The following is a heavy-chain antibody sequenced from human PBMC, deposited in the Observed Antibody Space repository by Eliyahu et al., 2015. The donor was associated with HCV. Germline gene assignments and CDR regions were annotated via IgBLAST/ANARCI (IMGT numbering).Heavy chain of an antibody. J-gene: IGHJ5*02. CDR3: ASGGGGIAVAGTGGWFDP. CDR2: IHYSGST. V-gene: IGHV4-59*01. CDR1: GGSIXTXS. Sequence: QVQLQESGPGLVKPSETLSLTCXVSGGSIXTXSWSWIRXPPGKGLEWIGYIHYSGSTTYNPXLKSRVTMSVDTSKNQFSLNLTSVTAADTAVYYCASGGGGIAVAGTGGWFDPWGQGTLVTVSS. D-gene: IGHD6-19*01.